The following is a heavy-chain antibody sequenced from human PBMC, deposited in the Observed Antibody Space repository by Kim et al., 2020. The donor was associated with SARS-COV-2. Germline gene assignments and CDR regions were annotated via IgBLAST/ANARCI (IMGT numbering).Heavy chain of an antibody. CDR1: GYTFTSYA. V-gene: IGHV1-3*01. J-gene: IGHJ6*02. Sequence: ASVKVSCKASGYTFTSYAMHWVRQAPGQRLEWMGWINAGNGNTKYSQKFQGRVTITRDTSASTAYMELSSLRSEDTAVYYCARGPYAGYYYYGMDVWGQGTTVTVSS. CDR3: ARGPYAGYYYYGMDV. D-gene: IGHD6-13*01. CDR2: INAGNGNT.